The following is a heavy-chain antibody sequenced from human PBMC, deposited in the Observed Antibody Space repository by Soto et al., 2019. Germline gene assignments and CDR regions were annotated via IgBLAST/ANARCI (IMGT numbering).Heavy chain of an antibody. CDR1: GDCVASNTVA. CDR2: TYYRSKWYD. V-gene: IGHV6-1*01. D-gene: IGHD1-1*01. Sequence: QVQLQQSGPGLVKPSQTLSLTCAISGDCVASNTVAWNWIRQSPSRGLEWLGRTYYRSKWYDDYAESVKSRIAINPDTSKNQFSLHLNSVTLEDTAVYYCVRSWLGHQVHWFDSCGQGTLVTVSS. CDR3: VRSWLGHQVHWFDS. J-gene: IGHJ5*01.